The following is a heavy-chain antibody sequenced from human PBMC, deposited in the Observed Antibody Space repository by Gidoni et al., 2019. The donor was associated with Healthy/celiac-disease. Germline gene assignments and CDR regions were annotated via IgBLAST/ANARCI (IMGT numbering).Heavy chain of an antibody. CDR1: GFTFSNAW. CDR3: TTEGYCSGGSCYSDWFDP. J-gene: IGHJ5*02. CDR2: IKSKTDGGTT. D-gene: IGHD2-15*01. V-gene: IGHV3-15*01. Sequence: EVQLVESGGGLVTPGGSLRLSCAASGFTFSNAWMSWVRQAPGKGLEWVGRIKSKTDGGTTDYAAPVKGRFTISRDDSKNTLYLQMNSLKTEDTAVYYCTTEGYCSGGSCYSDWFDPWGQGTLVTVSS.